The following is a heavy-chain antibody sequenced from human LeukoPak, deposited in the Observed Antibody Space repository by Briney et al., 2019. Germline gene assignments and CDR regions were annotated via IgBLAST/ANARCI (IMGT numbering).Heavy chain of an antibody. CDR1: GGTFSSYA. V-gene: IGHV1-69*05. D-gene: IGHD6-13*01. J-gene: IGHJ3*02. CDR3: ALRQPDAFDI. Sequence: SVKVSCKASGGTFSSYAISWVRQAPGQGLEWMGRIIPIFGTANYAQKFQGRVTITTDESTSTAYMELSSLRSEDPAVYYCALRQPDAFDIWGQGTMVTVSS. CDR2: IIPIFGTA.